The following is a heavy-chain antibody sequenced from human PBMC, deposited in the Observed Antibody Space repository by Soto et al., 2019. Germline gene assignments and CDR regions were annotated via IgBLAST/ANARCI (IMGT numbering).Heavy chain of an antibody. J-gene: IGHJ5*02. CDR1: GYTFTSYY. V-gene: IGHV1-46*01. CDR2: INPSGGST. D-gene: IGHD2-21*01. Sequence: ASVKVSCKASGYTFTSYYMHWVRQAPGQGLEWMGIINPSGGSTSYAQKFQGRVTMTRDTSTSTVYMELSSLRSEDTAVYYCARGPSSPCGFELFGSWFDPWGQGTLVTVSS. CDR3: ARGPSSPCGFELFGSWFDP.